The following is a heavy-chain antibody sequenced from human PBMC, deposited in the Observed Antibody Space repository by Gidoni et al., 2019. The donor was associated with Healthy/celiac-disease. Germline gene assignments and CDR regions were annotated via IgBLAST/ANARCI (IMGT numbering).Heavy chain of an antibody. Sequence: QVQLPQWGAALLNPSETLSLTCAVHGRSFSGYHWPWIRPPPGKGLEWIGEINNSGSTNYNPSLKSRVNISVDTSKNQCSLKLSSVTAADTAVYYCARCSLEQWLTIDYWGQGTLVTVSS. V-gene: IGHV4-34*01. J-gene: IGHJ4*02. D-gene: IGHD6-19*01. CDR3: ARCSLEQWLTIDY. CDR2: INNSGST. CDR1: GRSFSGYH.